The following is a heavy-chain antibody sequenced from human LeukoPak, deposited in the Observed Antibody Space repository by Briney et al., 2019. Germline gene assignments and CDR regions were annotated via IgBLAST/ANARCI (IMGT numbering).Heavy chain of an antibody. CDR2: IKQDGSKT. CDR1: VFIFSNYW. CDR3: AGPPQAGPFDY. Sequence: GGSLRLSCAASVFIFSNYWMTWVRQAPGKGLEWVANIKQDGSKTSYVDSVKGPFTISRHNAKNSLYLQMTRLRAEDTAVYYCAGPPQAGPFDYWGQGILVTVSS. J-gene: IGHJ4*02. D-gene: IGHD6-19*01. V-gene: IGHV3-7*01.